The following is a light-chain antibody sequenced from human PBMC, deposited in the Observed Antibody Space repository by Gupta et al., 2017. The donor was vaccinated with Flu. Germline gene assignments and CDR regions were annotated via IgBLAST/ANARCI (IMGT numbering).Light chain of an antibody. J-gene: IGLJ1*01. CDR1: SSNIGAGYD. Sequence: QSVLTQPHSVSGAPGQRVAISGTGSSSNIGAGYDVHWYQRLPGTAPKLLIYGISNRPSGVPDRFSGSKSGTSASLAITGLQAEDEADYYCQSCDSSLSGYVFGTGTKVTVL. CDR2: GIS. CDR3: QSCDSSLSGYV. V-gene: IGLV1-40*01.